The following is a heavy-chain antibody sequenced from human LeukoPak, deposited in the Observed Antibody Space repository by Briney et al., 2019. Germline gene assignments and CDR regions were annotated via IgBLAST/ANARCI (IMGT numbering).Heavy chain of an antibody. CDR3: ARHFRFIGFGELLAFDT. V-gene: IGHV4-39*01. D-gene: IGHD3-10*01. Sequence: SETLSLTCSVSDDAISTTACYWGWVRQSPGKGLEWIGGIFYNGDTYYDPSLKSRISISIDTSKNQFSLNLNSMTAADSGVYYCARHFRFIGFGELLAFDTWGQGTRVIVSS. CDR1: DDAISTTACY. CDR2: IFYNGDT. J-gene: IGHJ4*02.